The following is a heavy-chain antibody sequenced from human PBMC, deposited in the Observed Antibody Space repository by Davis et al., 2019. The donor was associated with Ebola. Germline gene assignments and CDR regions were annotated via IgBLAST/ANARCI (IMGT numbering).Heavy chain of an antibody. J-gene: IGHJ3*02. CDR3: ARGPPDGPAYYYDSSGYWYAFDI. Sequence: PSETLSLTCTVSGGSISSSSYYWGWIRQPPGKGLEWIGSIYYSGSTYYNPSLKSRVTISVDTSKNQFSLKLSSVTAADTAVYYCARGPPDGPAYYYDSSGYWYAFDIWGQGTMVTVSS. D-gene: IGHD3-22*01. CDR1: GGSISSSSYY. V-gene: IGHV4-39*07. CDR2: IYYSGST.